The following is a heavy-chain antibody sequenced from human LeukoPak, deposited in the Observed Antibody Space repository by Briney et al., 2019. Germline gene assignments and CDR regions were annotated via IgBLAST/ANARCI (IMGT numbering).Heavy chain of an antibody. CDR1: GFTFSSYG. J-gene: IGHJ3*02. D-gene: IGHD4/OR15-4a*01. V-gene: IGHV3-33*01. Sequence: SGGSLRLSCAASGFTFSSYGMHWVRQAPGKGLEWVAVIWYDGSNKYYADSVKGRFTISRDNSKNTLYLQMNSLRAEDTAVYYCARVFDGAGAFDIWGQGTMVTVSS. CDR2: IWYDGSNK. CDR3: ARVFDGAGAFDI.